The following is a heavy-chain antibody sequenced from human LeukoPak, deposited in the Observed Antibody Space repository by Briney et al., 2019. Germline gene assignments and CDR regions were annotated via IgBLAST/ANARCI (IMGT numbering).Heavy chain of an antibody. V-gene: IGHV3-30-3*01. D-gene: IGHD2-2*01. CDR2: ISYDGSNK. CDR3: ARAPPGDIVVVPADY. CDR1: GFTFSSYA. J-gene: IGHJ4*02. Sequence: GRSLRLSCAASGFTFSSYAMHWVRQAPGKGLEWVAVISYDGSNKYYADSVKGRFTISRDNSKNTLYLQMNSLRAEDTAVYYCARAPPGDIVVVPADYWGQGTLVTVSS.